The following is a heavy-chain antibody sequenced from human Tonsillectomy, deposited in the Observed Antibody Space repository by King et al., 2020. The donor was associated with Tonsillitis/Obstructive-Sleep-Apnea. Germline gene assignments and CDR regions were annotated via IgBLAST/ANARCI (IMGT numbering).Heavy chain of an antibody. J-gene: IGHJ4*02. CDR2: VNTGNGNT. V-gene: IGHV1-3*04. Sequence: VQLVQSGTEVKNPGASVKLSCKASGYTFTNYAIHWVRQALGQRLEWMGWVNTGNGNTKNSQNFQGRVTLPRDTSATTAYMELSSLRSEDTAVYYCARDPNSGFLNYWGQGTLVTVSS. CDR3: ARDPNSGFLNY. D-gene: IGHD5-12*01. CDR1: GYTFTNYA.